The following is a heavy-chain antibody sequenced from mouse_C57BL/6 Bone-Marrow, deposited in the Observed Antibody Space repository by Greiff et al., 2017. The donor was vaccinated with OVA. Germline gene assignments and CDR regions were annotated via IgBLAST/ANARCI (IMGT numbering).Heavy chain of an antibody. CDR2: ISRGSSSI. V-gene: IGHV5-17*01. Sequence: EVQGVESGGGLVKPGGSLKLSCAASGFTFSDYGMHWVRQTPEKGLEWVAYISRGSSSIYYADTVKGRFTISRDNAKNTLFLQMTSLRSEDTAMYYGARVPWFAYWGQGTLVTVSA. J-gene: IGHJ3*01. CDR1: GFTFSDYG. CDR3: ARVPWFAY.